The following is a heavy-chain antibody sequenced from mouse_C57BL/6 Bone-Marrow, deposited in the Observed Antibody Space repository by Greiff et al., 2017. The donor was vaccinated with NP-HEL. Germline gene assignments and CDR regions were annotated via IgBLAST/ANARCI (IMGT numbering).Heavy chain of an antibody. V-gene: IGHV1-47*01. CDR2: FHPYNDDT. CDR3: ARTDYYASSPVYFDY. CDR1: GYTFTTYP. D-gene: IGHD1-1*01. J-gene: IGHJ2*01. Sequence: VKLVESGAELVKPGASVKMSCKASGYTFTTYPIEWMKQNHGKSLEWIGNFHPYNDDTKYNEKFKGKATLTVEKSSSTVYLELSRLTSDDSAVYYCARTDYYASSPVYFDYWGQGTTLTVSS.